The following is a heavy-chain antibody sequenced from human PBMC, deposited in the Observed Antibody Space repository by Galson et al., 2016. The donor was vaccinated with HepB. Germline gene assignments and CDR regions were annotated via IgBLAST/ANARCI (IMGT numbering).Heavy chain of an antibody. J-gene: IGHJ4*02. CDR2: ISNSGSTT. CDR1: GFTFSTYA. V-gene: IGHV3-23*01. Sequence: SLRLSCAASGFTFSTYAMSWARQAPGKGLEWVSAISNSGSTTYYADSVKGRFTISRDNSKNTLYLQMNSLRVEDTALYYCAKEFVATGGVVGDYWGQGTLVTVSS. CDR3: AKEFVATGGVVGDY. D-gene: IGHD2-8*02.